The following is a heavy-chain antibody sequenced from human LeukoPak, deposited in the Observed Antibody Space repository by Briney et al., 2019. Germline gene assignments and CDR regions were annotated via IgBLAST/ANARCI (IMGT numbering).Heavy chain of an antibody. CDR3: ARINRGAASY. Sequence: SETLSLTCTVSGGSISTSNYYWGWIRQPPGKGLEWIGNIFYSGSTYYNPSLKSRVTISVDTSKNQFSLKLSSVTAADTAVYYCARINRGAASYWGQGTLVTVSS. CDR2: IFYSGST. D-gene: IGHD3-10*01. J-gene: IGHJ4*02. V-gene: IGHV4-39*07. CDR1: GGSISTSNYY.